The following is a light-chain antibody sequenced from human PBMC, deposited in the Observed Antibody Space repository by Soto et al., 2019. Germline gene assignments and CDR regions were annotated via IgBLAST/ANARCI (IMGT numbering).Light chain of an antibody. J-gene: IGLJ2*01. CDR1: SSNIGTGYD. CDR3: QSYVSNLSVV. CDR2: GNS. Sequence: QAVVTQPPSVSGAPGQRVTISCTGSSSNIGTGYDVHWYQQLPGTAPKLLIYGNSNRPSGVPDRFSGSKSGTSASLAITGLHSEHEPAYYCQSYVSNLSVVFGGGTKVTVL. V-gene: IGLV1-40*01.